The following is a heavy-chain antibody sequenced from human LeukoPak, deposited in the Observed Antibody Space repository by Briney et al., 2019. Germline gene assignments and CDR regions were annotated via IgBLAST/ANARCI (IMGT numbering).Heavy chain of an antibody. D-gene: IGHD3-9*01. CDR3: AREYFDWSDAFDI. CDR1: GYTFTGYY. V-gene: IGHV1-2*02. J-gene: IGHJ3*02. CDR2: IYPNSGGT. Sequence: GGSVKVSCKASGYTFTGYYMYWGRQAPGQGLEWMGWIYPNSGGTNYAQKFQGRVTMTRDTSISTAYMELSRLRSDDTAVYYCAREYFDWSDAFDIWGQETMVTVSS.